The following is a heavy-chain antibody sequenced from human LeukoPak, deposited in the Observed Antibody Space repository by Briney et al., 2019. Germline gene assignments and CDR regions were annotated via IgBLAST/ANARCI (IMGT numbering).Heavy chain of an antibody. CDR3: ARGDFGETNTAFDV. Sequence: GAPVKVSPKTPGYTFTDSDVHWVRHAPGQGLEWMWWINPNSATTNSALRLQGRVTFTRDTSLSIAYMELSSLTSEDAAVYFCARGDFGETNTAFDVWGQGTLVAVSS. D-gene: IGHD4-17*01. CDR2: INPNSATT. V-gene: IGHV1-8*03. J-gene: IGHJ3*01. CDR1: GYTFTDSD.